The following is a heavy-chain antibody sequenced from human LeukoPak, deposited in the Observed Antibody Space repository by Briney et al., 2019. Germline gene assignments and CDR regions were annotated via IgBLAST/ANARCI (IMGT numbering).Heavy chain of an antibody. CDR3: AKDRPYTGYCSGGSCSAFQH. J-gene: IGHJ1*01. Sequence: GGSLRLSCAASGFTFSSYGMHWVRQAPGKGLEWVAVISYDGSNKYYADSVKGRFTISRDNSKNMLYLQMNSLRAEDTAVYYCAKDRPYTGYCSGGSCSAFQHWGQGTLVTVSS. CDR1: GFTFSSYG. V-gene: IGHV3-30*18. D-gene: IGHD2-15*01. CDR2: ISYDGSNK.